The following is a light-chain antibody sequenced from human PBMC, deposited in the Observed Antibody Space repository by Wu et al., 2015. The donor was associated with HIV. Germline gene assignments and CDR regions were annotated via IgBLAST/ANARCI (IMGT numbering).Light chain of an antibody. CDR3: QQYNFWPT. CDR2: GAS. V-gene: IGKV3-20*01. CDR1: QSVTNNY. Sequence: EIVLTQSPGTLSLSPGERATLSCRASQSVTNNYLAWYQQKPGQAPRLLIYGASTRATGIPDRFSGSGSGTDFTLTISRLEPEDFAVYFCQQYNFWPTFGGGTKVEIK. J-gene: IGKJ4*01.